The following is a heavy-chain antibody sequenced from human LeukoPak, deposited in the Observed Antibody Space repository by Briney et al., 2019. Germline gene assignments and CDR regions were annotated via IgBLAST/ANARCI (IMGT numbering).Heavy chain of an antibody. CDR3: ATANPFGYCSSTSCPKSYYYYYYMDV. Sequence: ASVKVSCKASGGTFSNYAISWVRQAPGQGLEWMGGFDPEDGETIYAQKFQGRVTMTEDTSTDTAYMELSSLRSEDTAVYYCATANPFGYCSSTSCPKSYYYYYYMDVWGKGTTVTISS. D-gene: IGHD2-2*01. CDR2: FDPEDGET. J-gene: IGHJ6*03. V-gene: IGHV1-24*01. CDR1: GGTFSNYA.